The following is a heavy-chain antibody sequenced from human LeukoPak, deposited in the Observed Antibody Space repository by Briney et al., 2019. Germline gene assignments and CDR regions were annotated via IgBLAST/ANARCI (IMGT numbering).Heavy chain of an antibody. V-gene: IGHV1-18*01. D-gene: IGHD6-13*01. CDR2: ISAYNGNT. CDR1: GYTFTSYG. CDR3: ARVHSSSWYDWLDP. Sequence: ASVKVCCKASGYTFTSYGISWVRQAPGQGLEWMRWISAYNGNTNYAQKLQGRVTMTTDTSTSTAYMELRSLRSDDTAVYYCARVHSSSWYDWLDPWGQGTLVTVSS. J-gene: IGHJ5*02.